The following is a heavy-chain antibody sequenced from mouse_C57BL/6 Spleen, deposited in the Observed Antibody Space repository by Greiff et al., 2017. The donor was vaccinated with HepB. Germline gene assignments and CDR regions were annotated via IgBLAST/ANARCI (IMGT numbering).Heavy chain of an antibody. CDR2: IYPGSGST. D-gene: IGHD3-2*02. Sequence: QVQLQQPGAELVKPGASVKMSCKASGYTFTSYWITWVKQRPGQGLEWIGDIYPGSGSTNYNEKFKSKATLTVDTSSSTAYMQLSSLTSEDSAVYYCAREGQLRLLSWFAYWGQGTLVTVSA. CDR1: GYTFTSYW. V-gene: IGHV1-55*01. J-gene: IGHJ3*01. CDR3: AREGQLRLLSWFAY.